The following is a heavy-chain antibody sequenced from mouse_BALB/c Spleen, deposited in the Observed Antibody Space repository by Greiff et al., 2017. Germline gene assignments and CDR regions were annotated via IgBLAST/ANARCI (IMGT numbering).Heavy chain of an antibody. Sequence: EVQRVESGGGLVQPGGSRKLSCAASGFTFSSFGMHWVRQAPEKGLEWVAYISSGSSTIYYADTVKGRFTISRDNPKNTLFLQMTSLRSEDTAMYYCARGGGSSYFDYWGQGTTLTVSS. CDR2: ISSGSSTI. CDR3: ARGGGSSYFDY. CDR1: GFTFSSFG. V-gene: IGHV5-17*02. J-gene: IGHJ2*01. D-gene: IGHD1-1*01.